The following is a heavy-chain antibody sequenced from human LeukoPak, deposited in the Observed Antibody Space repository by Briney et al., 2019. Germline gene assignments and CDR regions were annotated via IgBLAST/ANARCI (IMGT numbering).Heavy chain of an antibody. Sequence: PSETLSLTCTVSGGSISSYYWSWIRQPPGKGLEWIGYIYYSGSTNYNPSLKSRVTISVDMSREQFSLKLSSVTAADTAVYYCARDRTVRGGIDYWGQGTLVTVSS. D-gene: IGHD3-10*01. CDR2: IYYSGST. CDR3: ARDRTVRGGIDY. CDR1: GGSISSYY. J-gene: IGHJ4*02. V-gene: IGHV4-59*12.